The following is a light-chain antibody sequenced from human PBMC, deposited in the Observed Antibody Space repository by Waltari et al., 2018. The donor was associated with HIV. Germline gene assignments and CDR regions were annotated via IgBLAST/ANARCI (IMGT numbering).Light chain of an antibody. Sequence: QSVVTQPPSASGTPGQNISISCSGDISNLGGNFVYWYQQRPGTAPRLLLYRNDQRPEGVPDRFSGSESATSAALAISGLRSEDGADYHCSTWDNSLSHWVFGGGTKVTVL. CDR2: RND. CDR3: STWDNSLSHWV. J-gene: IGLJ3*02. CDR1: ISNLGGNF. V-gene: IGLV1-47*01.